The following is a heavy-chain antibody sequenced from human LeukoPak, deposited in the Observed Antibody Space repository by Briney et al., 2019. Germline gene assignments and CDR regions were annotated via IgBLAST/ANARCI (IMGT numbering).Heavy chain of an antibody. D-gene: IGHD2-15*01. J-gene: IGHJ4*02. CDR2: IYTSGST. CDR3: ARESARSGQTVPFDY. Sequence: PSQTLSLTCTVSGGSISSGSYYWSWIRQPAGKGLEWIGRIYTSGSTNYNPSLKSRVTMSVDTSKNQFSLKLSSVTAADTAVYYCARESARSGQTVPFDYWSQGTLVTVSS. CDR1: GGSISSGSYY. V-gene: IGHV4-61*02.